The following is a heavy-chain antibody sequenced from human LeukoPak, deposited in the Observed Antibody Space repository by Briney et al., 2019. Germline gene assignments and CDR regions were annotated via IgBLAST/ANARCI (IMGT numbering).Heavy chain of an antibody. D-gene: IGHD2-2*01. J-gene: IGHJ4*02. CDR1: GFTFSSYA. Sequence: PGGSLRLSCAASGFTFSSYAMSWVRQAPGKGLEWVSAISGSAGSTYYADSVKGRFTISRDNSKNTLYLQMNSLRAEDTAVYYCAKGSYCSSTTCYGVGDRIDYWGQGTLVTVSS. V-gene: IGHV3-23*01. CDR3: AKGSYCSSTTCYGVGDRIDY. CDR2: ISGSAGST.